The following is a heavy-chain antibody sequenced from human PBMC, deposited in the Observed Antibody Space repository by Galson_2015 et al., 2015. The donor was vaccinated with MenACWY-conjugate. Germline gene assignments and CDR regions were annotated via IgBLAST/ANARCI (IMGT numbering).Heavy chain of an antibody. V-gene: IGHV1-18*01. CDR3: ARDSQYGMGL. D-gene: IGHD2/OR15-2a*01. CDR2: ISGKNENT. Sequence: SVKVSCKASGYMFTSYGISWVRQAPGQGLEWIGRISGKNENTKYAQKFQDRVAVTTDASTTTAYMELTALKFDDTALYYCARDSQYGMGLWGQGTTVIVS. J-gene: IGHJ6*02. CDR1: GYMFTSYG.